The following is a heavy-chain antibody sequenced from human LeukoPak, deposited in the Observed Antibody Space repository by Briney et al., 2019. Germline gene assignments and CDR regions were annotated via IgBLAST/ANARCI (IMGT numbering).Heavy chain of an antibody. CDR3: ARGLVTFDY. V-gene: IGHV4-38-2*01. CDR1: GYSISSGYY. CDR2: IYHSGST. D-gene: IGHD4-23*01. Sequence: SETLSLTCAVSGYSISSGYYWGWIRQPPGKGLEWIGSIYHSGSTYYNPSLKSRVTISVDTSKNQFSLKLSSVTAADTAVYYCARGLVTFDYWGQGTLVTVSS. J-gene: IGHJ4*02.